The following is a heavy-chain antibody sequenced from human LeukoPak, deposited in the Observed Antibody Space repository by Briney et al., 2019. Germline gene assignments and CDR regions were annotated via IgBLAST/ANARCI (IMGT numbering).Heavy chain of an antibody. CDR3: ARGDVDTTLFLDY. CDR1: GYTFTGYY. D-gene: IGHD5-18*01. J-gene: IGHJ4*02. CDR2: INPNSGGT. Sequence: ASVKVSCKASGYTFTGYYMHWVRQAPGQGLEWMGWINPNSGGTNYAQKFQGRVTMTRDTAISTAYMELSRLRSDDTGLYYCARGDVDTTLFLDYWGQGTLVTVSS. V-gene: IGHV1-2*02.